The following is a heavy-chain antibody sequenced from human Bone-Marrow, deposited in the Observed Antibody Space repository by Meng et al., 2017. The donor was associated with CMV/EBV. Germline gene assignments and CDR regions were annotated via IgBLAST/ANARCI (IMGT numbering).Heavy chain of an antibody. CDR3: WRDSVDSRTHPDY. Sequence: SETLSLTSTVSGGSVSSGSYYWSWIRQPPWKGLEWIGYIYYSGNTNYNPSPKTRVTISVDTSKYQFSLKMSSVTAADTAVYYCWRDSVDSRTHPDYWGQGELVTVSS. V-gene: IGHV4-61*01. J-gene: IGHJ4*02. CDR1: GGSVSSGSYY. CDR2: IYYSGNT. D-gene: IGHD5-12*01.